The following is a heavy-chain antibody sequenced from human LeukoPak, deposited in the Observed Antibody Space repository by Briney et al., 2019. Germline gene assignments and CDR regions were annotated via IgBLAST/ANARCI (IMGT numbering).Heavy chain of an antibody. CDR2: IYYSGST. J-gene: IGHJ6*03. Sequence: PSETLSLTCTVSGGSISSYYWSWIRQPPGKGLEWIGYIYYSGSTNYNPSLKSRVTISVDTSKNQFSMQLNSVTPEDTAVYYCARTVGSGTTYYYYYYMDVWGKGTTVTVSS. CDR3: ARTVGSGTTYYYYYYMDV. D-gene: IGHD3-10*01. CDR1: GGSISSYY. V-gene: IGHV4-59*12.